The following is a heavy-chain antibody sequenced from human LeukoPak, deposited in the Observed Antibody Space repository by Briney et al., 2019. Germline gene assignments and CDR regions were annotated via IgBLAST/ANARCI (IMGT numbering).Heavy chain of an antibody. CDR3: ARDGRSYCRTYDY. Sequence: GGSLRLSCAASGFTFSSYSMNWVRQAPGKGLEWVSSISSSSSYIYYADSVKGRFTISRDNAKNSLYLQMDSLRADDTAVYYCARDGRSYCRTYDYWGQGTLVTVSS. D-gene: IGHD1-26*01. CDR2: ISSSSSYI. CDR1: GFTFSSYS. V-gene: IGHV3-21*01. J-gene: IGHJ4*02.